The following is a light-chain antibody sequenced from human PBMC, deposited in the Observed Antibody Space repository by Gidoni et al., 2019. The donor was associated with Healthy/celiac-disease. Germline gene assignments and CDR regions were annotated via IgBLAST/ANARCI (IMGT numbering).Light chain of an antibody. Sequence: QSALTQPRSVSGSPGQSVTISCTGTSSDVGGYNYVSWYQQHPGKAPKLMIYDVSKRPSGVPDRFSGSKSGNTASLTISGLQAEDEADYYCCSYAGSYTFHYVFGTGTKVXVX. CDR3: CSYAGSYTFHYV. CDR2: DVS. J-gene: IGLJ1*01. V-gene: IGLV2-11*01. CDR1: SSDVGGYNY.